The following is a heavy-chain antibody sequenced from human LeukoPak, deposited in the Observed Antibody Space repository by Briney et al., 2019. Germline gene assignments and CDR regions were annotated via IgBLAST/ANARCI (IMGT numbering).Heavy chain of an antibody. CDR2: IYSGGST. CDR3: ARHGGVRPFDY. Sequence: GGSLRLSCAASGFTVSNNYMSWVRPAPRKGLEWVSVIYSGGSTYYADSVKGRFTISRDNSKNTLYLQMNSLRDEDTAVYNCARHGGVRPFDYWGQGTLVTVSS. D-gene: IGHD3-3*01. J-gene: IGHJ4*02. CDR1: GFTVSNNY. V-gene: IGHV3-66*04.